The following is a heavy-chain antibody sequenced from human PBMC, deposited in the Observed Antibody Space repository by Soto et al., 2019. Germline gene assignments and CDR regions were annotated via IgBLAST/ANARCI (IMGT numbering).Heavy chain of an antibody. Sequence: EVQLVESGGGLVKPGGSLRLSCAASGFTFSSYSMNWVRQAPGKGLEWVSSISSSSSYIYYADSVKGRFTISRDNAKNSLYLQMNRLRAEDTAVYYCARDSHDYGDLNWFDPWGQGTLVTVSS. CDR3: ARDSHDYGDLNWFDP. J-gene: IGHJ5*02. CDR1: GFTFSSYS. V-gene: IGHV3-21*01. D-gene: IGHD4-17*01. CDR2: ISSSSSYI.